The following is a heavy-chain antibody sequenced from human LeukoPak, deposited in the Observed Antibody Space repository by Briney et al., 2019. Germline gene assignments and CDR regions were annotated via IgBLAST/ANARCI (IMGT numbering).Heavy chain of an antibody. J-gene: IGHJ5*02. Sequence: SETLSLTCTVSGYSISRGYYWGWIRQPPGKGLEWIGSIYHSGSTYYNPSLKSRVTISVDTSKNQFSLKLSSVTAADTAVYYCARQGPYGDYPLPDWWFDPWGQGTLVTVSS. CDR2: IYHSGST. CDR1: GYSISRGYY. CDR3: ARQGPYGDYPLPDWWFDP. V-gene: IGHV4-38-2*02. D-gene: IGHD4-17*01.